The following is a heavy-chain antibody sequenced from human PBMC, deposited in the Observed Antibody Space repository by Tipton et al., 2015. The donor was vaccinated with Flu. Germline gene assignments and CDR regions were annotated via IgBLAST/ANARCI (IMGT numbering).Heavy chain of an antibody. CDR2: MYASGGT. V-gene: IGHV4-4*07. D-gene: IGHD2/OR15-2a*01. CDR1: GGSISNYY. CDR3: VRLGITFFERNQYFDL. Sequence: TLSLTCTVSGGSISNYYWGWIRQPAGKGLEFIGRMYASGGTRYNPSLKSRVTMSANTSKNQVSLMLSSVAAADTAVYYCVRLGITFFERNQYFDLWGRGTLVTVSS. J-gene: IGHJ2*01.